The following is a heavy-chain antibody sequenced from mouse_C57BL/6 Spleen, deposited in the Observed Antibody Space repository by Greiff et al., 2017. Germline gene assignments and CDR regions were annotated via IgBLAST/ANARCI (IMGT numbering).Heavy chain of an antibody. CDR2: INPSNGGT. J-gene: IGHJ4*01. V-gene: IGHV1-53*01. D-gene: IGHD2-1*01. CDR1: GYTFTRYW. Sequence: QVQLQQPGPELVKPGASVKLSCKASGYTFTRYWMHWVKQRPGQGLEWIGNINPSNGGTNYNEKFKSKATLTVDNSASTANMKLSSLTSENSAVYYCARGGNYVRGYYYAMDYWGQGTSVTVSS. CDR3: ARGGNYVRGYYYAMDY.